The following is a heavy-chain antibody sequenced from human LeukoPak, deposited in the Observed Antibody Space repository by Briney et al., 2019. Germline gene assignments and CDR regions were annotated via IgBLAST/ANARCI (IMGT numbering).Heavy chain of an antibody. J-gene: IGHJ1*01. CDR1: GFTFSNYT. D-gene: IGHD5-24*01. Sequence: GSLRLSCAASGFTFSNYTMSWVRQPPGKGLEWIGEINHSGSTNYNPSLKSRVTISVDTSKNQFSLKLSSVTAADTAVYYCASGLQFRWVQHWGQGTLVTVSS. CDR2: INHSGST. V-gene: IGHV4-34*01. CDR3: ASGLQFRWVQH.